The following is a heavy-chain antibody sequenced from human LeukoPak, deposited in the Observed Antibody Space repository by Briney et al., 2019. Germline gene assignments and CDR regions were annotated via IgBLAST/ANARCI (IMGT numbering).Heavy chain of an antibody. CDR1: GGSISSSGYY. V-gene: IGHV4-39*01. J-gene: IGHJ5*02. CDR3: AKHEYSGSYYGLSWFDP. CDR2: IYYSGST. D-gene: IGHD1-26*01. Sequence: PSETLSLTCTVSGGSISSSGYYWGWIRQPPGKGLEWIASIYYSGSTYYNASLKSRVTISVDTSKNQLSLKLSSLTAADTAVYYCAKHEYSGSYYGLSWFDPWGKGTLVTVSS.